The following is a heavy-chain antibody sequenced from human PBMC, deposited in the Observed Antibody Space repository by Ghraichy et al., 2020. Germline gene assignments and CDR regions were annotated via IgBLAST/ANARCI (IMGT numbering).Heavy chain of an antibody. J-gene: IGHJ4*02. D-gene: IGHD4-17*01. CDR2: ISFDGSNK. CDR3: ARADYPLTTVTTRGFDY. Sequence: GGSLRLSCAASGFTFSTYAMHWVRQAPGKGLEWVAVISFDGSNKYYADSVKGRFTISRDNSKNTLYVQMNSLRAEDTAGYYCARADYPLTTVTTRGFDYWGQGTLVSVSS. V-gene: IGHV3-30*04. CDR1: GFTFSTYA.